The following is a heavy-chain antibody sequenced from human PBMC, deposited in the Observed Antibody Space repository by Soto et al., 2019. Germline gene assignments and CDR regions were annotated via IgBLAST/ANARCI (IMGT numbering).Heavy chain of an antibody. V-gene: IGHV2-5*02. Sequence: QITLKESGPTLVKPTQTLTLTCTFSGFSLTTSGVGVGWIRQPPGKALEWLALIYWDDDKRYSPSLKSRLTITKDTSKNQVVLTMTNMDPVDTATYYCAHSYSSAWRARCFDPWGQGTLVTVSS. CDR3: AHSYSSAWRARCFDP. D-gene: IGHD6-19*01. CDR1: GFSLTTSGVG. J-gene: IGHJ5*02. CDR2: IYWDDDK.